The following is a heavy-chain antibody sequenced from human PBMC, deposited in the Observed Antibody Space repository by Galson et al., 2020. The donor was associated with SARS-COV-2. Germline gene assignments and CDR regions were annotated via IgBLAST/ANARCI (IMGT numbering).Heavy chain of an antibody. V-gene: IGHV5-51*01. CDR1: GYSFTSYW. D-gene: IGHD3-16*01. Sequence: GGSLRLSCKGSGYSFTSYWIGWVRQLHGTGLEWMGIIYPGDSDTRYSPSFQGQVTISADKAISTAYLTWSSLKASDTAMYYCASAGGYTWEDGWGGGFGYWGQGTLVTVSS. J-gene: IGHJ4*02. CDR3: ASAGGYTWEDGWGGGFGY. CDR2: IYPGDSDT.